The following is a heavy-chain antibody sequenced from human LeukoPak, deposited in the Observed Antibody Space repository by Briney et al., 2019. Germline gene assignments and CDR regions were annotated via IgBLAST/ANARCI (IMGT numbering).Heavy chain of an antibody. D-gene: IGHD3-10*02. V-gene: IGHV3-48*03. CDR2: ISSSGSTI. J-gene: IGHJ6*04. CDR3: AELGITMIGGV. CDR1: GFTFSSYE. Sequence: GGSLRLSCAASGFTFSSYEMIWVRPAPGKGLEWGSYISSSGSTIYYADSVKGRFTISRDNAKNSLYLQMNSLRAEDTAVYYCAELGITMIGGVWGKGTTVTISS.